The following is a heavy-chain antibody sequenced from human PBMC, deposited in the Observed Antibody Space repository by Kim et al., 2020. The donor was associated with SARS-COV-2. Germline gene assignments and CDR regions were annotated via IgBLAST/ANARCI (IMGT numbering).Heavy chain of an antibody. CDR1: GFTLSTYW. CDR3: AIHAGEYFDL. D-gene: IGHD7-27*01. V-gene: IGHV3-7*03. CDR2: IKQDASET. Sequence: GGSLRLSCAASGFTLSTYWMIWVRQTPGKGLEWVANIKQDASETYYVDSVKGRFTISRDNAKNSLYLQMNSLRAEDTAVYYCAIHAGEYFDLWGRGTLVTVSS. J-gene: IGHJ2*01.